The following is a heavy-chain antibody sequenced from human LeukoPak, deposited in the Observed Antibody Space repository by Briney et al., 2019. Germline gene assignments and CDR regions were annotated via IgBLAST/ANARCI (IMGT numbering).Heavy chain of an antibody. Sequence: GGSLRLSCAASGFTFSSYGMHWVRQAPGKGLEWVAFIRYDGSNKYYADSVKGRFTISRDNSKNTLYLQMNSLKTEDTAVYYCTTDLWFGELPPQPYWGQGTLVTVSS. J-gene: IGHJ4*02. CDR3: TTDLWFGELPPQPY. CDR1: GFTFSSYG. CDR2: IRYDGSNK. D-gene: IGHD3-10*01. V-gene: IGHV3-30*02.